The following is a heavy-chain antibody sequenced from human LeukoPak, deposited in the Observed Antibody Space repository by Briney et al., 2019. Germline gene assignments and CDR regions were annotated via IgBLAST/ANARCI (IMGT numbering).Heavy chain of an antibody. Sequence: GGSLRLSCAASGFTFSSYWMHWVRQAPGKGLVWVSRINSDGSSTSYADSVKGRFTISRDNAKNTLYLQMNSLRAEDTAVYYCAREVVGEDIYFDYWGQGTLVTVSS. V-gene: IGHV3-74*01. CDR1: GFTFSSYW. D-gene: IGHD2-15*01. CDR2: INSDGSST. J-gene: IGHJ4*02. CDR3: AREVVGEDIYFDY.